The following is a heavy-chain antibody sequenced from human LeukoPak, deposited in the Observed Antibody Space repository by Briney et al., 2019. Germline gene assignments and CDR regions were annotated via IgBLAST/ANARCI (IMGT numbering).Heavy chain of an antibody. V-gene: IGHV3-15*01. J-gene: IGHJ4*02. CDR3: TTLGSGYSSF. CDR2: IKSKTDGGTT. CDR1: GFSFSNAW. Sequence: GGSLRLSCAASGFSFSNAWMSWVRQAPGKGLGWVGQIKSKTDGGTTDYAAPVKGRFTISRDDSKNTLYLQMNSLKTEDTAVYYCTTLGSGYSSFWGQGTLVTVSS. D-gene: IGHD5-12*01.